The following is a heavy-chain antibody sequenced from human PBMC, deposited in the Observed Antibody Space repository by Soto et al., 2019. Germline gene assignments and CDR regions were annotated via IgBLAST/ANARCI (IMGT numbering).Heavy chain of an antibody. D-gene: IGHD6-13*01. CDR1: GFSFNNAW. V-gene: IGHV3-15*01. CDR2: IKSKTDGGTT. Sequence: VGSLRLSCAASGFSFNNAWMSWVRQAPGKGPEWVGRIKSKTDGGTTDYAAPVKGRFTISRDDSKNTLFLQMNSLKTEDTAVYYCTTNPRVEQQRKSRFYFYGMDVWGQGTTVTVSS. J-gene: IGHJ6*02. CDR3: TTNPRVEQQRKSRFYFYGMDV.